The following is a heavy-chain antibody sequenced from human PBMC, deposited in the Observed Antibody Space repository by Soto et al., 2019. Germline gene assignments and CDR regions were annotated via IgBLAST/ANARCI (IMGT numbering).Heavy chain of an antibody. D-gene: IGHD3-16*02. CDR3: AKDRYDYIWGSYRYNPFFDY. CDR1: GFTFSSYA. V-gene: IGHV3-23*01. J-gene: IGHJ4*02. CDR2: ISGSGGST. Sequence: GGSLRLSCAASGFTFSSYAMSWVRQAPGKGLEWVSAISGSGGSTYYADSVKGRFTISRDNSKNTLYLQMNSLRAEETAVYYCAKDRYDYIWGSYRYNPFFDYWGQGTLVTVSS.